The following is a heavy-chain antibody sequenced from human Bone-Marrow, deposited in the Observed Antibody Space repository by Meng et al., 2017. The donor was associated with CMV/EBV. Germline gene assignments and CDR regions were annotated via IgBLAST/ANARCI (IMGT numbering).Heavy chain of an antibody. V-gene: IGHV3-53*01. D-gene: IGHD1-26*01. CDR3: ARDPGGRKTLSGGVGY. CDR2: IYSGGST. Sequence: GGSLRLSCAASGFTVSSNYMSWVRQAPGKGLEWVSVIYSGGSTYYADSVKGRFTISRDNSKNTLYLQMNSLRAEDTAIYYCARDPGGRKTLSGGVGYWGQGTLVTVSS. CDR1: GFTVSSNY. J-gene: IGHJ4*02.